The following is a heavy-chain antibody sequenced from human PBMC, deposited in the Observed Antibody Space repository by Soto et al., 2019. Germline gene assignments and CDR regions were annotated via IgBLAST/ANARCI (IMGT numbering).Heavy chain of an antibody. J-gene: IGHJ4*02. D-gene: IGHD3-22*01. Sequence: ASVKVSRKASGYTFTSYGISWVRQAPGQGLEWMGWISAYNGNTNYAQKLQGRVTMTTDTSTSTAYMELRSLRSDDTAVYYCAREGGYYDSSGSLGPDYWGQGTLVTVSS. CDR2: ISAYNGNT. V-gene: IGHV1-18*01. CDR1: GYTFTSYG. CDR3: AREGGYYDSSGSLGPDY.